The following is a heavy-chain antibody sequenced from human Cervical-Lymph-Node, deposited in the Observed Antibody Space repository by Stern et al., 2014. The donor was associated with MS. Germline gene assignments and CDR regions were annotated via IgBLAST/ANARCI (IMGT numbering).Heavy chain of an antibody. CDR3: ATADSTGYQYGEGALAYYYYGLDV. CDR2: LDPEDGEP. J-gene: IGHJ6*02. D-gene: IGHD3-22*01. CDR1: GYPLSELP. Sequence: QVQLVPSGAEVKKPGASVKVSCKVSGYPLSELPVQWVRQAPGKGLEWMGGLDPEDGEPIYTQTFQGRVPMTEDKVTDTAYLELTSLRSDDTATYYCATADSTGYQYGEGALAYYYYGLDVWGQGTTVIVSS. V-gene: IGHV1-24*01.